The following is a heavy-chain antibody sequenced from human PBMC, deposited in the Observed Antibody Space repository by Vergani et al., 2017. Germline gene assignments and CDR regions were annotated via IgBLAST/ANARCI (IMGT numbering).Heavy chain of an antibody. J-gene: IGHJ4*02. V-gene: IGHV4-4*03. CDR3: AGNPGGAHFYDF. Sequence: QVQLQESGPGLVKPPGTLSLTCSVSGDSISTTDWWSWVRQSPGQGLEWIGKVGHSGSTYIKASFRSRVTMSVDWYKSQFSLILTSVTAADTAIYYCAGNPGGAHFYDFWGQGSLLTVSS. CDR2: VGHSGST. D-gene: IGHD1-14*01. CDR1: GDSISTTDW.